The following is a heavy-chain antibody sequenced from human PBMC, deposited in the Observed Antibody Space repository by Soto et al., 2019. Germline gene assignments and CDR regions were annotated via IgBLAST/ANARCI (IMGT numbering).Heavy chain of an antibody. CDR1: GFAFRSYA. D-gene: IGHD6-13*01. J-gene: IGHJ4*02. V-gene: IGHV3-23*01. CDR2: ISGRGCST. Sequence: GGSLRLSGAASGFAFRSYAMSWVRQAPGKGREWVAAISGRGCSTYYADSVKDRLTITRDNSKNTLYLQMNSPRAEDTAVYYCAKPHSEAAAGSPYFDYWGQGTLVTVSS. CDR3: AKPHSEAAAGSPYFDY.